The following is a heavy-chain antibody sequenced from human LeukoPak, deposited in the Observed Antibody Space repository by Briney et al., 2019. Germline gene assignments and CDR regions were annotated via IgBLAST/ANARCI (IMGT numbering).Heavy chain of an antibody. CDR2: IYYSGST. J-gene: IGHJ4*02. V-gene: IGHV4-59*01. D-gene: IGHD5-12*01. Sequence: GSLRLSCSASGFTFSNAWMSWVRQAPGKGLEWIGYIYYSGSTNYNPSLKSRVTISVDTSKNQFSLKLSSVTAADTAMYYCARVSGYDWESFYDYWGQGSLVTVSS. CDR1: GFTFSNAW. CDR3: ARVSGYDWESFYDY.